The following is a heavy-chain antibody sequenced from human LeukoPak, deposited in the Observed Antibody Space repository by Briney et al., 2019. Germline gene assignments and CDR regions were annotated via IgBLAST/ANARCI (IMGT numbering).Heavy chain of an antibody. CDR3: AREDASSWDY. CDR1: GFTFSAYG. J-gene: IGHJ4*02. V-gene: IGHV3-30*12. CDR2: IRYDGTNQ. D-gene: IGHD6-13*01. Sequence: GGSLRLSCAASGFTFSAYGMHWVRQAPGKGLEWVGVIRYDGTNQYYADSLKGRFTISRDNAKNSLYLQMNSLRAEDTAVYYCAREDASSWDYWGQGILVTVSS.